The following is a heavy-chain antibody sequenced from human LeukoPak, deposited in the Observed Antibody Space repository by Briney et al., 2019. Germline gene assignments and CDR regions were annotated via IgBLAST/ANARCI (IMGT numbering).Heavy chain of an antibody. CDR1: GGSISSYY. CDR3: ARVDCSSTSCHFDY. Sequence: RPSETLSLTCTVSGGSISSYYWSWIRQPAGKGLEWIGRTYTSGSTNYNPSLKSRVTMSVDTSKNQFSLKLSSVTAADTAVYYCARVDCSSTSCHFDYWGQGTLVTVSS. CDR2: TYTSGST. V-gene: IGHV4-4*07. D-gene: IGHD2-2*01. J-gene: IGHJ4*02.